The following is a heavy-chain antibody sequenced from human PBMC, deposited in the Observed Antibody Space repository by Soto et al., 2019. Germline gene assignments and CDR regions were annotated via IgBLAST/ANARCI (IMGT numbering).Heavy chain of an antibody. CDR2: MHHSGSI. D-gene: IGHD2-21*01. Sequence: SETLSLTCSVSGDSISNNKWWSWVRQPPGKGLEWIGEMHHSGSIHYNASLKSRATLSVDKSRNQFSLQLTSVTAADTALYFCATLPPRIVVVFTEMPTWGQGILVTVSS. CDR1: GDSISNNKW. CDR3: ATLPPRIVVVFTEMPT. V-gene: IGHV4-4*02. J-gene: IGHJ5*02.